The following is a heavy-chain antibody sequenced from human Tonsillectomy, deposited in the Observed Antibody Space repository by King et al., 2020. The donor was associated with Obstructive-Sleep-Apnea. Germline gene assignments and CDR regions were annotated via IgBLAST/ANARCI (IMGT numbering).Heavy chain of an antibody. Sequence: VQLVESGGGLVQPGGSLRLSCAASGFTFTSYAMTWVRQAPGKGLEWVSSIGGGGGNIYYTDAVEGRFTISRDNSKNTLYLQMNTLRAEDTAVYYCAGGGWGSRFDFWGQGTLVTASS. V-gene: IGHV3-23*04. CDR1: GFTFTSYA. J-gene: IGHJ4*02. CDR2: IGGGGGNI. D-gene: IGHD3-16*01. CDR3: AGGGWGSRFDF.